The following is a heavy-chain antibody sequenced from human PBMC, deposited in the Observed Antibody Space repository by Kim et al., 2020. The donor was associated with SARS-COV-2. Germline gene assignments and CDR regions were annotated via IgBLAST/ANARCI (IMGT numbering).Heavy chain of an antibody. D-gene: IGHD2-8*02. J-gene: IGHJ5*02. V-gene: IGHV5-10-1*01. Sequence: SFQGHVTISADESISTAYLQWSSLKASDTAMYYCARFLTPSPGANWFDPWGQGTLVTVSS. CDR3: ARFLTPSPGANWFDP.